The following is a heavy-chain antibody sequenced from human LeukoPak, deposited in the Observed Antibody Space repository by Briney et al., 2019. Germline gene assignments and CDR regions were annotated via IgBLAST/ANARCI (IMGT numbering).Heavy chain of an antibody. Sequence: SETLSLTCTVSGGSISSYYWSWIRQPAGKGLEWIGRIYTSGSTNYNPSLKSRVTMSVDTSKNQFSLKLSSVTAADTAVYYCAREKRFGESYDAFDIWGQGTMVTVSS. D-gene: IGHD3-10*01. V-gene: IGHV4-4*07. CDR1: GGSISSYY. J-gene: IGHJ3*02. CDR2: IYTSGST. CDR3: AREKRFGESYDAFDI.